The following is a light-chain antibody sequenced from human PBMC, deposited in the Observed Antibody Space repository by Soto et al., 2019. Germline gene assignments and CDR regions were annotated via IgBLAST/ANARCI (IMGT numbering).Light chain of an antibody. CDR1: SSDVGAYNY. Sequence: HSALTQPPSASGSPGQSVTISCNGTSSDVGAYNYVSWYQQHPGKAPKLMIYEVSKRPSGVPDRFSGSKSGNTASLTVSRLLDEDEADYYCSSYVGSNNPYDFGTGTEATV. CDR2: EVS. V-gene: IGLV2-8*01. CDR3: SSYVGSNNPYD. J-gene: IGLJ1*01.